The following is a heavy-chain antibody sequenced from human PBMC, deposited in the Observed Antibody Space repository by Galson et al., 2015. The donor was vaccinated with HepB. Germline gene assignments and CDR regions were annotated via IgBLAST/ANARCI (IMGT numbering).Heavy chain of an antibody. Sequence: SLRLSCAASGFIFSSFGMHWVRQAPGKGLEWVALISYEGSNKYYADSVKGRFTMSRDNSKNTVYLQMNSLRGEDTAVYYCTTVGYSGGDWYSDYYGMDVWGQGTTVTVSS. CDR2: ISYEGSNK. CDR1: GFIFSSFG. J-gene: IGHJ6*02. D-gene: IGHD2-21*02. CDR3: TTVGYSGGDWYSDYYGMDV. V-gene: IGHV3-30*03.